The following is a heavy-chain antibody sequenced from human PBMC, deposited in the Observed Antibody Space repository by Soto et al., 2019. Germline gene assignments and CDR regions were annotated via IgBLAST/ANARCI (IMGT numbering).Heavy chain of an antibody. D-gene: IGHD6-13*01. CDR3: AKDPAPYSSSWSQYFQH. CDR1: GFTFSSYA. Sequence: PGGSLRLSCAASGFTFSSYAMSWVRQAPGKGLEWVSGISWNSGSIGYADSVKGRFTISRDNAKNSLYLQMNSLRAEDTALYYCAKDPAPYSSSWSQYFQHWGQGTLVTVSS. V-gene: IGHV3-9*01. CDR2: ISWNSGSI. J-gene: IGHJ1*01.